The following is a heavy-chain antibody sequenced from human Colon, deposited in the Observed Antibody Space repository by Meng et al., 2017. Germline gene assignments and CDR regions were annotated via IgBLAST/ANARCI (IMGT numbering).Heavy chain of an antibody. J-gene: IGHJ4*02. V-gene: IGHV4-61*01. CDR2: IHYSGSR. Sequence: QWHLQEPSLGLVRPSTTLSLTCNVSGGSVSSASYYWSWIRQPPGKGLEWIGLIHYSGSRNYNPSLKSRVTMSVDTSKNQVSLRLTSVTAADTAVYYCARFYGSGTFEVHDYWGQGTLVTVSS. CDR1: GGSVSSASYY. CDR3: ARFYGSGTFEVHDY. D-gene: IGHD3-10*01.